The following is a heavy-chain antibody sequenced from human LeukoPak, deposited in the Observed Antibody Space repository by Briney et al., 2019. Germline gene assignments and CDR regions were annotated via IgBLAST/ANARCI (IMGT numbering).Heavy chain of an antibody. D-gene: IGHD2-2*01. J-gene: IGHJ3*02. CDR3: ATEGFEVVPAAIGAFDI. Sequence: ASVNVSCKVPGYTLTELSMHWVRQAPGKGLEWMGGFDPEDGETIYAQKFQGRVTMTEDTSTDTAYMELSSLRSEDTAVYYCATEGFEVVPAAIGAFDIWGQGTMVTVSS. CDR2: FDPEDGET. CDR1: GYTLTELS. V-gene: IGHV1-24*01.